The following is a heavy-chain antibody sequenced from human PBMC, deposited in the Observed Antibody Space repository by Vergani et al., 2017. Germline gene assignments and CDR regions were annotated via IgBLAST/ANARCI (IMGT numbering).Heavy chain of an antibody. J-gene: IGHJ4*02. Sequence: QVQLVQSGSEVRKPGASVKVSCQVSGYSLTELTIHWVRQAPGKGLEWMGGFDPEHGEVTFAHHIQGRVTMTEDRSTDTAYMELSSLRPEDTALYYCEIVTDYYDSSGYCLDYWGQGTLGTVSS. CDR1: GYSLTELT. CDR3: EIVTDYYDSSGYCLDY. CDR2: FDPEHGEV. V-gene: IGHV1-24*01. D-gene: IGHD3-22*01.